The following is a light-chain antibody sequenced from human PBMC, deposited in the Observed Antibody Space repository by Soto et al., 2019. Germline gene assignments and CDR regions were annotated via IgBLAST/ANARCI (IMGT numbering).Light chain of an antibody. CDR3: QQYGSSPLT. CDR2: GAS. Sequence: EIVLTQSPGTLSLSPGERATLSCRASQSVSSSFLAWYQQKPGQAPRLLIYGASSRATGIPDRFRGSGSGTDFTLTISRLEPEDVAVYYCQQYGSSPLTFGGGTRWRSN. J-gene: IGKJ4*01. CDR1: QSVSSSF. V-gene: IGKV3-20*01.